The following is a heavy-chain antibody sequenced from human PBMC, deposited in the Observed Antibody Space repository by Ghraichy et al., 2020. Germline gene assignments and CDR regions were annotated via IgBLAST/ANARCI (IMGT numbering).Heavy chain of an antibody. D-gene: IGHD2-15*01. CDR2: ISYDGNNK. J-gene: IGHJ4*02. CDR1: GFRFSSSG. CDR3: AKDGAYCSGDSCSSRGFDH. V-gene: IGHV3-30*18. Sequence: GGSLRLSCAASGFRFSSSGMHWVRQAPGKGLEWVAVISYDGNNKYYADSVKGRFTISRDNSKNMLYLQMNSLRAQDTAVYYCAKDGAYCSGDSCSSRGFDHWGQGTLVTVSS.